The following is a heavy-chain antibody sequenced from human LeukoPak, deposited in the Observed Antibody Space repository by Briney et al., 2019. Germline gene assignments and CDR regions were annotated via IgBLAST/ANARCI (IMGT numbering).Heavy chain of an antibody. D-gene: IGHD3-3*01. Sequence: GGSLRLSCAASGFTFSTYSMNWVRQAPGKGLEWVSSITGSSTYIYYADSLKGRFTISRDNSKNTLYLQMNSLRAEDTAVYYCAKACESKLRFLEWLPTDYWGQGTLVTVSS. CDR1: GFTFSTYS. CDR3: AKACESKLRFLEWLPTDY. CDR2: ITGSSTYI. J-gene: IGHJ4*02. V-gene: IGHV3-21*01.